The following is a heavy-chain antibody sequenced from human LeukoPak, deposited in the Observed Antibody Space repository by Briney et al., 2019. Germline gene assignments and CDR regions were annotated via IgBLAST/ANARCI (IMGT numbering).Heavy chain of an antibody. CDR3: VTDTPMGGLFDY. CDR1: GFTFSSYS. V-gene: IGHV3-48*02. J-gene: IGHJ4*02. CDR2: ISSSSNTI. D-gene: IGHD5-18*01. Sequence: PGGSLRLSCAASGFTFSSYSMNWVRQAPGKGLEWVSYISSSSNTIYYADSVKGRFTISRDNAKNSLYLQMNSLRDEDTALYYCVTDTPMGGLFDYWGQGTLVTVSS.